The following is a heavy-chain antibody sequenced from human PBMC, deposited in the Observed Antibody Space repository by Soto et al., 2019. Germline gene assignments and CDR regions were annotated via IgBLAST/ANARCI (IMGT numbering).Heavy chain of an antibody. J-gene: IGHJ4*02. Sequence: ETLSLTCDVYGGSFGLYYWSWIRQPPGKGLEWIGEVNRGGASIYNPSLKSRATISVDTSKNQFSLKLSSVTAADTAAYYCARGSELAWEIAAVWGQGNLVTVS. CDR2: VNRGGAS. CDR3: ARGSELAWEIAAV. D-gene: IGHD3-3*02. V-gene: IGHV4-34*01. CDR1: GGSFGLYY.